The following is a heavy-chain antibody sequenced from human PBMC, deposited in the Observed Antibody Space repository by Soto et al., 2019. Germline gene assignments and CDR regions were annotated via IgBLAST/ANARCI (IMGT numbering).Heavy chain of an antibody. CDR1: GFTFSNYG. Sequence: PGGSLRLSCAASGFTFSNYGMHWVRQAPGKGLEWVAVISYDGGNQNYADSVKGRFIISRDNSKNTLYLQMNSLRPEDTAMYYCAKDNDLNPWGQGTLVTSPQ. V-gene: IGHV3-30*18. D-gene: IGHD1-1*01. CDR3: AKDNDLNP. CDR2: ISYDGGNQ. J-gene: IGHJ5*02.